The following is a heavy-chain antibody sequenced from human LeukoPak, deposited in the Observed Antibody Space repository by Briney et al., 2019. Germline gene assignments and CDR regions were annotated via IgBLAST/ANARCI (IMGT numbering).Heavy chain of an antibody. D-gene: IGHD5-12*01. V-gene: IGHV4-61*02. Sequence: PSETLSLTCTVSGGSISSGSYYWSWIRQPAGKGLEWIGRIYTSGSTNYNPSLKSRVTISVDTSKNQFSLKLSSVTAADTAVYYCARDRVSGYGIRLYCYYMDVWGKGTTVTVSS. CDR3: ARDRVSGYGIRLYCYYMDV. CDR2: IYTSGST. J-gene: IGHJ6*03. CDR1: GGSISSGSYY.